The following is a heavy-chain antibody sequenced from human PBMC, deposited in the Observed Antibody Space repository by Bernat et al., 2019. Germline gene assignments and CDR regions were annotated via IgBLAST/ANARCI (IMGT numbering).Heavy chain of an antibody. D-gene: IGHD3-9*01. CDR1: GGSISSGGYY. CDR2: IYYSGST. Sequence: QVQLQESGPGLVKPSQTLSLTCTVSGGSISSGGYYWSWIRQHPGKGLEWIGYIYYSGSTYYNPSLKSRVTISVDTSKNQFSPKLSSVTAADTAVYYCARGGYDILTGYNWFDPWGQGTLVTVSS. CDR3: ARGGYDILTGYNWFDP. J-gene: IGHJ5*02. V-gene: IGHV4-31*03.